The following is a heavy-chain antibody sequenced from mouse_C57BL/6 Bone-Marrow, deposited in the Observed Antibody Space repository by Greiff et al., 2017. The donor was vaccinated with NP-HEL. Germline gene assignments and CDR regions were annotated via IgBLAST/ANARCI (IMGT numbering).Heavy chain of an antibody. Sequence: EVQLQQSGPELVKPGASVKISCKASGYSFTGYYMNWVKQSPEKSLEWIGEINPSTGGTTYNQKFKAKATLTVDKSSSTAYMQLKSLTSEDSAVYYCARFPFYPWGQGTLVTVSA. CDR1: GYSFTGYY. CDR3: ARFPFYP. V-gene: IGHV1-42*01. CDR2: INPSTGGT. D-gene: IGHD2-1*01. J-gene: IGHJ3*01.